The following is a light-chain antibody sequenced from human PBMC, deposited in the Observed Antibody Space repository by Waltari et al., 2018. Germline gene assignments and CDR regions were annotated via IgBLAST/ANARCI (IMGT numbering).Light chain of an antibody. CDR2: AAS. CDR3: QHYYDNPYS. V-gene: IGKV1-6*01. Sequence: IQMTQSPSALSASVGDRVTISCRASQNIYSNLAWYPQKPGKAPKLLIYAASSLQSGIPSRVSGSGSGTDFTLTISSLQPEDSAAYYCQHYYDNPYSFGQGTKVEIK. CDR1: QNIYSN. J-gene: IGKJ2*03.